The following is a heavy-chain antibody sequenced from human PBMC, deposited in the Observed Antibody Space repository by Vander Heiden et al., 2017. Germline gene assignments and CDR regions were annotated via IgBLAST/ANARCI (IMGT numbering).Heavy chain of an antibody. CDR2: IYYSGST. Sequence: QVQLQESGPGLVKPSATLSLTCTPSGGSISSYYWSWIRQPPGKGLEWIGYIYYSGSTNYNPCLKSRVTISVDTSKNQFSLKLSSVTAADTAVYYCARDRPYSSDQGIWGQGTLVTVSS. CDR1: GGSISSYY. D-gene: IGHD6-19*01. J-gene: IGHJ4*02. CDR3: ARDRPYSSDQGI. V-gene: IGHV4-59*01.